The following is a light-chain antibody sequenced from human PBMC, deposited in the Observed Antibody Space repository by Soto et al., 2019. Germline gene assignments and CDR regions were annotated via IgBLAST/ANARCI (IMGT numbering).Light chain of an antibody. CDR2: DVT. V-gene: IGLV2-14*03. Sequence: QSALTQPVSVSGSPGQSLTISCTGTSSDVGGYNYVSWYQQHPDKAPKLMIYDVTDRPSGVSNRFSGSKSGNTASLTISGLQAEDEADYYCSSYTSSDTVVFGGGTKLTVL. CDR1: SSDVGGYNY. J-gene: IGLJ2*01. CDR3: SSYTSSDTVV.